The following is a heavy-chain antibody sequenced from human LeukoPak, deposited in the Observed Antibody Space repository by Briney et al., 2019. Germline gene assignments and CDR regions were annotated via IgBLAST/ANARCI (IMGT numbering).Heavy chain of an antibody. Sequence: GGSLRLSCAASGFTFSSYGMHWVRQAPGKGLEWVAVISYDGSNKYYADSVKGRFTISRDNSKNTLYLQMNSLRAEDTAVYYCAKDIVRYYDSSGSLDYWGQGTLVTVSS. D-gene: IGHD3-22*01. CDR1: GFTFSSYG. CDR2: ISYDGSNK. V-gene: IGHV3-30*18. J-gene: IGHJ4*02. CDR3: AKDIVRYYDSSGSLDY.